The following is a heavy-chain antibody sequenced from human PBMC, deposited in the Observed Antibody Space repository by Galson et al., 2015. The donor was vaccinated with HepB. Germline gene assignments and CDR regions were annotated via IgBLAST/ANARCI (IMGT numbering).Heavy chain of an antibody. CDR1: GGSISSYY. Sequence: SLTCTVSGGSISSYYWSWIRQPPGKGLEWIGYIYYSGSTNYNPSLKSRVTISVDTSKNQFSLKLSSVTAADTAVYYCARPIYCSGGSCYSSWFDPWGQGTLVTVSS. D-gene: IGHD2-15*01. CDR2: IYYSGST. V-gene: IGHV4-59*01. CDR3: ARPIYCSGGSCYSSWFDP. J-gene: IGHJ5*02.